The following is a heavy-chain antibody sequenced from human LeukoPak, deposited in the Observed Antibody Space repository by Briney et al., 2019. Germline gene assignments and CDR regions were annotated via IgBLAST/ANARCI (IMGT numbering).Heavy chain of an antibody. CDR1: GFTFSNYA. D-gene: IGHD1-1*01. CDR2: INEVGSDK. V-gene: IGHV3-7*04. CDR3: ARHGNWAFDF. Sequence: PGGSLRLSCGASGFTFSNYAMSWVRQAPGKGLEWVATINEVGSDKQYMDSVKGRLSISRDNPKNSLYLQMNSPRAEDTAVYFCARHGNWAFDFWGQGTMVTVSS. J-gene: IGHJ3*01.